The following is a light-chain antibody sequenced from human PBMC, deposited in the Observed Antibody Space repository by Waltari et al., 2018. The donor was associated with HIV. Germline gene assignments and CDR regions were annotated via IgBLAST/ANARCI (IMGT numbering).Light chain of an antibody. J-gene: IGLJ1*01. Sequence: QSVLTQPPSASGTPGQRVTLSCSGLNSHIRSNTVTQYQQVPGMAPKLVIYGNNQRPPGVSDRFSGSKSGTSASLAISGLQSEDEADYYCAAWDDSLNGQGVFGTGTRVTVL. CDR1: NSHIRSNT. V-gene: IGLV1-44*01. CDR3: AAWDDSLNGQGV. CDR2: GNN.